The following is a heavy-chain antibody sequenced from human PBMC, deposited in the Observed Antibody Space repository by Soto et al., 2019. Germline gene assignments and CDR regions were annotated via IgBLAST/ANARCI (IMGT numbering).Heavy chain of an antibody. V-gene: IGHV1-18*01. CDR1: GYTFISYG. J-gene: IGHJ3*02. CDR3: ARDQTKWLTDAFDI. Sequence: HVQLVQSGAEVKKPGASLKVSCKASGYTFISYGVSWVRQARGQGLEWLGWISAYNGNTNYAQKFQGRITMTTDTSTSTVYMDLRSLRTDDTAVYYCARDQTKWLTDAFDIWGQGTMVVVSS. D-gene: IGHD5-12*01. CDR2: ISAYNGNT.